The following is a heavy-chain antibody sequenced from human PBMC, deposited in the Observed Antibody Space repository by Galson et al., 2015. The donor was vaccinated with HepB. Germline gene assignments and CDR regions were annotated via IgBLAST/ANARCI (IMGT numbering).Heavy chain of an antibody. V-gene: IGHV3-30*02. CDR3: AKDLHYYDSSGYDYEGYFDY. CDR2: IRYHGNNK. J-gene: IGHJ4*02. Sequence: SLRLSCAASGFTFSSYGMHWVRQAPGKGLEWVAFIRYHGNNKYYADSVKGRFTISRDNSKNTLYLQMNSLRAEDTAVYYCAKDLHYYDSSGYDYEGYFDYWGQGTLVTVSS. D-gene: IGHD3-22*01. CDR1: GFTFSSYG.